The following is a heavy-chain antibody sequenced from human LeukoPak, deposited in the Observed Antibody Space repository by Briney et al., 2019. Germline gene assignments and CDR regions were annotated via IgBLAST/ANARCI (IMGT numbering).Heavy chain of an antibody. Sequence: GASVKVSCKASGGTFRSYAISWVRQAPGQGLEWMGGIIPIFGTANYAQKFQGRVTITTDESTSTAYMELSSLRSEDTAVYYCARESQRDYSNFGWFDPWGQGTLVTVYS. CDR2: IIPIFGTA. CDR1: GGTFRSYA. CDR3: ARESQRDYSNFGWFDP. D-gene: IGHD4-11*01. J-gene: IGHJ5*02. V-gene: IGHV1-69*05.